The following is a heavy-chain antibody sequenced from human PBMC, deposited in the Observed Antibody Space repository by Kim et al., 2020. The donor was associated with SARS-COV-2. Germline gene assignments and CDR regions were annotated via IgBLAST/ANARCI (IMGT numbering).Heavy chain of an antibody. CDR3: ARDSVAAAGITWFDP. V-gene: IGHV3-33*01. CDR2: IWYDGSNK. J-gene: IGHJ5*02. CDR1: GFTFSSYG. Sequence: GGSLRLSCAASGFTFSSYGMHWVRQAPGKGLEWVAVIWYDGSNKYYADSVKGRFTISRDNSKNTLYLQMNSLRAEDTAVYYCARDSVAAAGITWFDPWGQGTLVTVSS. D-gene: IGHD6-13*01.